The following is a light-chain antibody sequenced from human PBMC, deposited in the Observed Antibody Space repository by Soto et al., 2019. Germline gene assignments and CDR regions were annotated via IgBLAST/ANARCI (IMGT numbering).Light chain of an antibody. J-gene: IGKJ1*01. CDR2: ATS. CDR1: QRISSW. CDR3: QQANSVPCT. Sequence: IQMTQSPSSVSASVGDRVILTCRASQRISSWLAWYHQRPGKAPKLLIYATSTLETGVPSRFSGSGSGRDFTLTISRLQPEDLGTYFCQQANSVPCTFGQGTKVEVK. V-gene: IGKV1-12*01.